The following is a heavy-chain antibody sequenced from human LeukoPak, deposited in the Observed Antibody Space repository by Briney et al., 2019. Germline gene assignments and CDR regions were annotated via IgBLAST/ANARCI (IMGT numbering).Heavy chain of an antibody. J-gene: IGHJ6*03. CDR3: ARGGGLDYYYYYMDV. V-gene: IGHV4-59*01. D-gene: IGHD6-6*01. Sequence: SETLSLTCTVSGGSISRYYWSWIRQPPGKGLEWVGYIYSSGSTNYNPSLKSRVTISVDTSKNQFSLKLSSVTAADTAVYYCARGGGLDYYYYYMDVWGKGTTVTISS. CDR1: GGSISRYY. CDR2: IYSSGST.